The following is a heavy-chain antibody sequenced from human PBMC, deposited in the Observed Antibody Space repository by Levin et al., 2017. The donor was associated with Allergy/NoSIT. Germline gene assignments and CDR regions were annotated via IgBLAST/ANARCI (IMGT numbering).Heavy chain of an antibody. CDR3: AGQGVYSGGWYVDS. CDR1: GYSFDIYW. D-gene: IGHD6-19*01. Sequence: GGSLRLSCQGSGYSFDIYWIGWVRQMPGRGLEWMGLIYPGDSDTTYSPSFQGQVTISADKSISTAYLQWNKVQASDTAMYDCAGQGVYSGGWYVDSWGQGTPVTVSS. J-gene: IGHJ4*02. CDR2: IYPGDSDT. V-gene: IGHV5-51*01.